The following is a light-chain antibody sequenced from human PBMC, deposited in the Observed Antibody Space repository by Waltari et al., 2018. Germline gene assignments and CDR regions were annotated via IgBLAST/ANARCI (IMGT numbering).Light chain of an antibody. V-gene: IGKV3-15*01. CDR2: GAS. J-gene: IGKJ1*01. CDR1: QSVDSN. CDR3: QQYSSWPLWT. Sequence: EIVMTQSPATLSVSPGEEATLSCRASQSVDSNLAWYQQKPGQAPTLIIFGASGRATGAPARFSGSGSGTEYTLTIGSLQSEDSAVYYCQQYSSWPLWTFGQGTKVEIK.